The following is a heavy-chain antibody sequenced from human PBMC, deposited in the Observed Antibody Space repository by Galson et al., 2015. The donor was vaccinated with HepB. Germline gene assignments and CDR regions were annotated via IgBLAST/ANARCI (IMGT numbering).Heavy chain of an antibody. D-gene: IGHD3-22*01. CDR2: IIPILGIA. CDR3: AREGESGGYYSYFQH. J-gene: IGHJ1*01. CDR1: GGTFSSYT. Sequence: SVKVSCKASGGTFSSYTISRVRQAPGQGLEWMGRIIPILGIANYAQKFQGRVTITADKSTSTAYMELSSLRSEDTAVYYCAREGESGGYYSYFQHWGQGTLVTVSS. V-gene: IGHV1-69*04.